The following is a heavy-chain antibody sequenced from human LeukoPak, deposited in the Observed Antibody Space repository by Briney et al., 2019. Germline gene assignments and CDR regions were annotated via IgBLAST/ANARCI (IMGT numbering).Heavy chain of an antibody. CDR1: EFSVGSNY. V-gene: IGHV3-66*02. J-gene: IGHJ6*03. CDR2: IYSGGST. Sequence: GGSLRLSCVDSEFSVGSNYMTWVPQAPGKGLEWISLIYSGGSTYYADSVKGRFTISRDNSQNTVSLQVNNLRTEDTAFYYCAKTSLSDASGHYYYMDVWGKGTTVTVSS. D-gene: IGHD3-3*01. CDR3: AKTSLSDASGHYYYMDV.